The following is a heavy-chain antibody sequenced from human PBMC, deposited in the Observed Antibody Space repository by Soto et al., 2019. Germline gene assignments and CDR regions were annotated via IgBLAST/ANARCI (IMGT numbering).Heavy chain of an antibody. V-gene: IGHV3-48*04. CDR2: ISSRSSTI. CDR1: GVTFSSYA. D-gene: IGHD2-8*01. CDR3: ASGTNGALFVY. Sequence: PGGSLRLSCAASGVTFSSYAMSWIRQAPGKGLEWVSYISSRSSTIFYADSVKGRFTISRDNVKNSLYLQMNSLRAEDTAVYYCASGTNGALFVYWGQGILVTVSS. J-gene: IGHJ4*02.